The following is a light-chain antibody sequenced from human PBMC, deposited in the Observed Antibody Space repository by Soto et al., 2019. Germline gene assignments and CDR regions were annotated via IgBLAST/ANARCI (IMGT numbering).Light chain of an antibody. Sequence: QSALTQPPSESGSPGQSVTISCTGTSSDVGGFNYVSWYQQHPGKAPKLIIYEVSKRPSGVPDRFSGSKSGNTASLTVSGLQAEDEADYYCTSYAGNNNGVFGGGTKLTVL. J-gene: IGLJ3*02. CDR2: EVS. V-gene: IGLV2-8*01. CDR1: SSDVGGFNY. CDR3: TSYAGNNNGV.